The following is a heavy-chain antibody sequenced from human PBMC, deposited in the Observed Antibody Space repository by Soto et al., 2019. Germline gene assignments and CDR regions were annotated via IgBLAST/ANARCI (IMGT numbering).Heavy chain of an antibody. CDR1: GYTFTGHY. CDR3: GRGRSGQIVASY. Sequence: ASVKVSCKTSGYTFTGHYIHWVRQAPQQGPEWMGEIGPESGATRYAQKFRGRVTMTMDTSITTVYMELKNLSPDDTAVYYCGRGRSGQIVASYWGQGTPATVS. J-gene: IGHJ4*02. V-gene: IGHV1-2*02. CDR2: IGPESGAT. D-gene: IGHD5-12*01.